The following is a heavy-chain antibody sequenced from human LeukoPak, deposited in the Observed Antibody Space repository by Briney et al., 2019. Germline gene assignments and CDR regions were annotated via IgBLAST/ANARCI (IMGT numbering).Heavy chain of an antibody. D-gene: IGHD6-19*01. V-gene: IGHV4-59*01. CDR3: ARGRLASSGWYSSPLADV. Sequence: SETLSLTCAVYGGSFSGYYWSWIRQPPGKGLEWIGYIFYSGITNYNPSLKSRVTMSVDTSKNQFSLKLSSVTAADTAVYYCARGRLASSGWYSSPLADVWGQGTTVTVSS. CDR1: GGSFSGYY. CDR2: IFYSGIT. J-gene: IGHJ6*02.